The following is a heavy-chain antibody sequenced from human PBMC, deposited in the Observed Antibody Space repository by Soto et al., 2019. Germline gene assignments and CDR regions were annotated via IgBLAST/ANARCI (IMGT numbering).Heavy chain of an antibody. Sequence: SVKVSCKASGGTFSSYAISWVPQAPGQGLEWMGGIIPIFGTANYAQKFQGRVTITADESTSTAYMELSSLRSEDTAVYYCARDIADGEDYGMDVWGQGTTVTVSS. D-gene: IGHD4-17*01. J-gene: IGHJ6*02. CDR1: GGTFSSYA. V-gene: IGHV1-69*13. CDR3: ARDIADGEDYGMDV. CDR2: IIPIFGTA.